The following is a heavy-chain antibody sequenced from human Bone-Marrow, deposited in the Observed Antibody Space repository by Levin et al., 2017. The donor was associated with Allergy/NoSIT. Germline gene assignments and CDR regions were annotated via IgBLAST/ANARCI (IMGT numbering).Heavy chain of an antibody. CDR1: GFTFSDYW. J-gene: IGHJ3*01. CDR2: ISTDGSRT. CDR3: ARDGLGRVRAFEV. V-gene: IGHV3-74*01. Sequence: GESLKISCTASGFTFSDYWIHWVRQVPGKGLVWVSRISTDGSRTTYADGVEGRFTISRDNAKNTLSLDMHSLRAEDSAIYYCARDGLGRVRAFEVWGQGTMVAVSS. D-gene: IGHD3/OR15-3a*01.